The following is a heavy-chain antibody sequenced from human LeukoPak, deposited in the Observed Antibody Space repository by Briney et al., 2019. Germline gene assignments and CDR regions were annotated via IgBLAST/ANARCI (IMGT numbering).Heavy chain of an antibody. CDR3: VGSYTT. CDR1: GYTFTNHG. CDR2: IIPIFGTA. J-gene: IGHJ5*02. D-gene: IGHD1-26*01. Sequence: GASVEVSCKASGYTFTNHGFSWVRQAPGQGLEWMGGIIPIFGTANYAQKFQGRVTITTDESTSTAYMELSSLRSEDTAVYYCVGSYTTWGQGTLVTVSS. V-gene: IGHV1-69*05.